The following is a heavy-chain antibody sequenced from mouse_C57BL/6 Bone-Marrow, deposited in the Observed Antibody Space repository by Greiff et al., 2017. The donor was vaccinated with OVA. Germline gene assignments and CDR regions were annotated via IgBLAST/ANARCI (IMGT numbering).Heavy chain of an antibody. CDR1: GFTFSSYG. D-gene: IGHD1-1*01. V-gene: IGHV5-6*01. CDR2: ISSGGSYT. J-gene: IGHJ2*01. CDR3: ARHCYGSSYY. Sequence: EVKLVESGGDLVKPGGSLKLSCAASGFTFSSYGMSWVRQTPDKRLEWVATISSGGSYTYYPDSVKGRFTISRDNAKNTQYLQMSSLKSEDTAMYYCARHCYGSSYYWGQGTTLTVSS.